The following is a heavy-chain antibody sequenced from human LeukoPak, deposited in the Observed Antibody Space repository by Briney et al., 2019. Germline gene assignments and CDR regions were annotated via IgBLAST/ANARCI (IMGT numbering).Heavy chain of an antibody. CDR2: INPSGGST. D-gene: IGHD2-2*01. Sequence: ASVKVSCKASGYIFTSYYMHWVRQAPGRGLEWMGIINPSGGSTSYAQKFQGRVTMTRDTSTSTVYMELSSLRSEDTAVYYCARERVVVPAAAVYWGQGTLVTVSS. J-gene: IGHJ4*02. V-gene: IGHV1-46*03. CDR3: ARERVVVPAAAVY. CDR1: GYIFTSYY.